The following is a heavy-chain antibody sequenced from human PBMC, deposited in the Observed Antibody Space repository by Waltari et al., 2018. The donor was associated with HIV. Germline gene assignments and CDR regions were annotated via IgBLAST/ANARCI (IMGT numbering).Heavy chain of an antibody. CDR2: ISSSSSYI. V-gene: IGHV3-21*01. CDR3: ARGGIVGATMDY. J-gene: IGHJ4*02. D-gene: IGHD1-26*01. CDR1: GFTFSSYS. Sequence: EVQLVESGGGLVKPGGSLRLSCAASGFTFSSYSMNWVRQAPGKGLEWVSSISSSSSYIYYADSVKGRFTISRDNAKNSLYLQMNSLRAEDTAVYYCARGGIVGATMDYWGQGTLVTVSS.